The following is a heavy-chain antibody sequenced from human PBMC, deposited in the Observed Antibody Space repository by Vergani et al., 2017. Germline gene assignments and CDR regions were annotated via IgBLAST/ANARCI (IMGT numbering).Heavy chain of an antibody. J-gene: IGHJ4*02. V-gene: IGHV4-59*01. D-gene: IGHD3-10*01. CDR1: GGSISSYY. Sequence: QVQLQESGPGLVKPSETLSLTCTVSGGSISSYYWSWIRQPPGKGLEWIGYIYYSGSTNYNPSLKSRVTISVDTSKNQFSLKLSSVTAADTAVYYCARMDNSAMVPVDYWGQGTLVTVSS. CDR3: ARMDNSAMVPVDY. CDR2: IYYSGST.